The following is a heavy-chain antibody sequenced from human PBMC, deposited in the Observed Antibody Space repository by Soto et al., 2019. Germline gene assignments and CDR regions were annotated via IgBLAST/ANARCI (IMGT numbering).Heavy chain of an antibody. Sequence: EVQLLESGGGLVQPGGSLRLSCAASGFTFSSYAMSWVRQAPGKGLVWVSAISGSGGSTYYADSVKGRFTISRDNSKNTLYLQMNSLRAEDTAVYYCAKVHDYGDYPPPDYYFDYWGQGTLVTVSS. CDR3: AKVHDYGDYPPPDYYFDY. CDR2: ISGSGGST. V-gene: IGHV3-23*01. J-gene: IGHJ4*02. D-gene: IGHD4-17*01. CDR1: GFTFSSYA.